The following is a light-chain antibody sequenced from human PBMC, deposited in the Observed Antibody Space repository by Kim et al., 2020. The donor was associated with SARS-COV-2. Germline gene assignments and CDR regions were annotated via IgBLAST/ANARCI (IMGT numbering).Light chain of an antibody. V-gene: IGKV1-9*01. Sequence: IQLTQSPSSLSASVGDRVTITCRASQGISSYLAWYQQKPGKAPKLLMYAASTVQSGVPSRFSGSGSGTDFTLTISSLQPDDFATYFCQHLNGYPYTFGQGTKLEI. CDR2: AAS. CDR1: QGISSY. J-gene: IGKJ2*01. CDR3: QHLNGYPYT.